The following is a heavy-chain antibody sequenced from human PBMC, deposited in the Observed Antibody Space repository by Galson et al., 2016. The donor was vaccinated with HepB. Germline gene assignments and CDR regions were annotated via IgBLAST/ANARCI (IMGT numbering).Heavy chain of an antibody. CDR3: AKDVGYCSGGTCSIDAFDI. CDR1: GFTFSTYA. D-gene: IGHD2-15*01. J-gene: IGHJ3*02. Sequence: SLRLSCAASGFTFSTYAMNWVRQAPGKGLEWVSGISDNGGSTYYADSVKGRFTISRDNSKNTLYLQMNSLRDEDTAVYYCAKDVGYCSGGTCSIDAFDIWGQGTMVTVSS. V-gene: IGHV3-23*01. CDR2: ISDNGGST.